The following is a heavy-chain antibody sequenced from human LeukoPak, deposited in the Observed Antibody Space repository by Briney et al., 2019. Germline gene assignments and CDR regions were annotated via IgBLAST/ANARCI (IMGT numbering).Heavy chain of an antibody. CDR2: IYHSGST. CDR1: GYSISSGYY. V-gene: IGHV4-38-2*01. J-gene: IGHJ4*02. D-gene: IGHD3-22*01. CDR3: ARHSPSPRGVVVIPSYFDY. Sequence: KPSETLSLTCAVSGYSISSGYYWGWIRQPPGKGLEWIGSIYHSGSTYYNPSLKSRVTISVDTSKNQFSLKLSSVTAADTAVYYCARHSPSPRGVVVIPSYFDYWGQGTLVTVSS.